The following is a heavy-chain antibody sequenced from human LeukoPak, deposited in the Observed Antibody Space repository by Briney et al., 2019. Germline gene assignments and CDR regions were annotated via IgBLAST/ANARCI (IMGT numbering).Heavy chain of an antibody. CDR3: ARSRSNAFDI. Sequence: GGSLRLSCAASGFAFSSYWMHWVRQVPGKGLVWVSRINGDGSSTIYADSVKGRFTISRDNAKNTLYLQMNSLRAEDTAVYYCARSRSNAFDIWGQGTMVTVSS. CDR2: INGDGSST. CDR1: GFAFSSYW. V-gene: IGHV3-74*01. J-gene: IGHJ3*02.